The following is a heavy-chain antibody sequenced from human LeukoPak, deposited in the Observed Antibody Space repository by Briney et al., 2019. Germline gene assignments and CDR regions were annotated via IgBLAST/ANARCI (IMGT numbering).Heavy chain of an antibody. CDR2: INQDGSEK. J-gene: IGHJ4*02. CDR3: ATDPRPDSGNFLGFDY. CDR1: GLTFRRYW. D-gene: IGHD4-23*01. V-gene: IGHV3-7*01. Sequence: GFLRLSCVASGLTFRRYWMSWVRQAPGKGLEWVANINQDGSEKYYVDSVKGRFTISRDNSKNSLYLQMSSLRAEDAAVYYCATDPRPDSGNFLGFDYWGQETLVTVSS.